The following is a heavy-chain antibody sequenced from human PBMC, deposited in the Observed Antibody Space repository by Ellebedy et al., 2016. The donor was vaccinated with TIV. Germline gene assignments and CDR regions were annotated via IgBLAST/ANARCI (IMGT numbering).Heavy chain of an antibody. CDR1: GFTFKFYA. Sequence: GESLKISXKASGFTFKFYAMTWVRQAPGKGLEFVSTINSRGDKTFYGDSVTGRFIVSRDNSRATLSLQMYSLRADDTAMYYCTKDVRGGADAAEDPHHWGQGTLVAVSS. CDR3: TKDVRGGADAAEDPHH. D-gene: IGHD1-26*01. J-gene: IGHJ1*01. V-gene: IGHV3-23*01. CDR2: INSRGDKT.